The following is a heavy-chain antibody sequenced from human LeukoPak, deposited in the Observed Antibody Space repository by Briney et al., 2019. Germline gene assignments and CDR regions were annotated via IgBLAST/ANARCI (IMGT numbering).Heavy chain of an antibody. J-gene: IGHJ6*03. D-gene: IGHD6-13*01. CDR2: ISSSGSTI. V-gene: IGHV3-11*01. CDR3: ARMSSSWYRIYYYYYYMDV. CDR1: GFTFSDYY. Sequence: GGSLRLSCAASGFTFSDYYMSWIRQAPGKGLEWVSYISSSGSTIYYADSVKGRFTISRDNAKNSLYLQMNSLRAEDTAVYYCARMSSSWYRIYYYYYYMDVWGKGTTVAVSS.